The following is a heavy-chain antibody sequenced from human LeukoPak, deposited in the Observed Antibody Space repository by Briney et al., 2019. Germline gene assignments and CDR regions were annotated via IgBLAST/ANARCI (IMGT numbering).Heavy chain of an antibody. D-gene: IGHD3-10*01. V-gene: IGHV1-2*02. CDR2: INPNSGGT. CDR1: GYTFTGYY. CDR3: ASIPFGELFPYDY. Sequence: ASVKVSCKASGYTFTGYYMHWVRQAPGQGLEWMGWINPNSGGTNYAQKFQGRVTITRDTSISTAYMELSRLRSDDTAVYYCASIPFGELFPYDYWGQGTLVTVSS. J-gene: IGHJ4*02.